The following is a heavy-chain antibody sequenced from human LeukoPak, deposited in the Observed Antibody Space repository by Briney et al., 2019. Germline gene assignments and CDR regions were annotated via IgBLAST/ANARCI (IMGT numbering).Heavy chain of an antibody. CDR1: GGSISNYY. V-gene: IGHV4-59*01. J-gene: IGHJ3*02. CDR2: IYFSGST. D-gene: IGHD1-14*01. CDR3: ARVWPHETGAFDI. Sequence: SETLSLTCTVSGGSISNYYWNWIRPPPGKGREGIGYIYFSGSTHYNPSLKSRVTISVDTSKNQFSLKLSSVTAADTAVYYCARVWPHETGAFDIWGQGTMVTVSS.